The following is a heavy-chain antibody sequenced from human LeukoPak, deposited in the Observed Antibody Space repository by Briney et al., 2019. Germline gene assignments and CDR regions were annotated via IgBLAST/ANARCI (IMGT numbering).Heavy chain of an antibody. D-gene: IGHD3-22*01. Sequence: GGSLRLSCAASGFTFSSYEMNWVRQAPGKGLEWVSYISSSGSTIYYADSVKGRFTISRDNAKNSLYLQMNSLRAEDTAVYYCARGSGYYPTAPNWFDPWGQGTLVTVSS. CDR3: ARGSGYYPTAPNWFDP. V-gene: IGHV3-48*03. CDR1: GFTFSSYE. J-gene: IGHJ5*02. CDR2: ISSSGSTI.